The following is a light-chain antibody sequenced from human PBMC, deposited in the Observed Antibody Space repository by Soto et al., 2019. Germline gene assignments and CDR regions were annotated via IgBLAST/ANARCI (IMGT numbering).Light chain of an antibody. J-gene: IGKJ3*01. CDR3: QQYGSSPPFT. V-gene: IGKV3-20*01. CDR1: QSVSSSY. Sequence: IVLTQSPGTLSLTPGERATLSCRASQSVSSSYLAWYQQTPGQAPRLLIYGASSRATGIPDRFSGSGSGTDFTLTISRLEPEDSGVYYCQQYGSSPPFTFGPGTRVDIK. CDR2: GAS.